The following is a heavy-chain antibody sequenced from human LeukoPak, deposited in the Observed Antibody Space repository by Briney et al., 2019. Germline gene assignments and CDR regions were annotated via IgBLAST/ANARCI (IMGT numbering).Heavy chain of an antibody. D-gene: IGHD3-22*01. CDR3: AKRLGYYDSSEGYFDY. CDR1: GFTFSSYA. Sequence: GGSLRLSCAASGFTFSSYAMSWVRQAPGKGLEWVSAISGSGGSTYYADSVKGRFTISRDNSKNTLYLQMNSLRAEDTAVYYCAKRLGYYDSSEGYFDYWGQGTLVTVSS. V-gene: IGHV3-23*01. J-gene: IGHJ4*02. CDR2: ISGSGGST.